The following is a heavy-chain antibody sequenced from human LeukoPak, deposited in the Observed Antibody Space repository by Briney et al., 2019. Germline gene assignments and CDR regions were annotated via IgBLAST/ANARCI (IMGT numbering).Heavy chain of an antibody. CDR1: GFTSSSYA. CDR2: ISGSGGST. Sequence: PGGSLRLSCAASGFTSSSYAMSWVRQAPGKGLEWVSAISGSGGSTYYADSVKGRFTISRDNSNNMLYLQMNSLRAEDTAVYYCAKGKGTMIGVVIDYWGQGTLVTVSS. D-gene: IGHD3-22*01. CDR3: AKGKGTMIGVVIDY. J-gene: IGHJ4*02. V-gene: IGHV3-23*01.